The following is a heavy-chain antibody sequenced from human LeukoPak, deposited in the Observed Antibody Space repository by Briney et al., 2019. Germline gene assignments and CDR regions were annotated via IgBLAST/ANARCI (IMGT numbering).Heavy chain of an antibody. CDR2: ISYSGIT. D-gene: IGHD2-2*01. V-gene: IGHV4-39*07. Sequence: PSETLSLTCTVSGGSIISGGSYWGWIRQPPGQGLEWVGSISYSGITYYKPSLKSRVSISVDTSKNQFSLRLSSLTAADTAVYYCSGRDCSRSNCFYWYFDVWGGGTLLTVSS. CDR1: GGSIISGGSY. J-gene: IGHJ2*01. CDR3: SGRDCSRSNCFYWYFDV.